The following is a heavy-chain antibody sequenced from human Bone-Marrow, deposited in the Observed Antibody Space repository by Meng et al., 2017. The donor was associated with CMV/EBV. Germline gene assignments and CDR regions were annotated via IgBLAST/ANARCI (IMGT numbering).Heavy chain of an antibody. D-gene: IGHD6-13*01. CDR1: GYRFTSYW. Sequence: KVSRKGSGYRFTSYWIGWVRQVPGKGLEWMGIIYPGDSDTRYSPSFQGQVTSSADKSISTAYLQWSSLKASDIAMYYCAGHREDSWSLRVDDWGQGTLVTVSS. J-gene: IGHJ4*02. V-gene: IGHV5-51*01. CDR2: IYPGDSDT. CDR3: AGHREDSWSLRVDD.